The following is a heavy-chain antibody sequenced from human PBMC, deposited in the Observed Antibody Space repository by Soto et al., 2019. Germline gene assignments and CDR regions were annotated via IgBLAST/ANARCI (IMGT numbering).Heavy chain of an antibody. CDR2: ISGSGGST. Sequence: PGGSLRLSCAASGFTFSSYAMSWVRQAPGKGLEWVSAISGSGGSTYYADSVKGRFTISRDNSKNTLYLQMNSLRAEDTAVYYCAKDPYDPFVVVPAAPFDYRGQGTLVTVSS. V-gene: IGHV3-23*01. CDR3: AKDPYDPFVVVPAAPFDY. D-gene: IGHD2-2*01. J-gene: IGHJ4*02. CDR1: GFTFSSYA.